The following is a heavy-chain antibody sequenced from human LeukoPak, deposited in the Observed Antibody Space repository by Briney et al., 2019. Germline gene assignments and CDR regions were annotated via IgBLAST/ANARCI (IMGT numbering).Heavy chain of an antibody. CDR3: ARYSAPRSSAWYADY. Sequence: QPGGSLILSCAASGFTFSSYEMNWVRQAPGKGLEWVSYISSTGLTIFYADSVKGRFTISRDNAKNSLYLQLNSLRAEDTAVYYCARYSAPRSSAWYADYWGQGTLVTVFS. CDR2: ISSTGLTI. J-gene: IGHJ4*02. CDR1: GFTFSSYE. D-gene: IGHD6-19*01. V-gene: IGHV3-48*03.